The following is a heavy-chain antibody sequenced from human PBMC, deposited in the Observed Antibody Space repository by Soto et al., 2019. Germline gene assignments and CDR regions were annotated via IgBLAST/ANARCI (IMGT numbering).Heavy chain of an antibody. Sequence: PGGSLRLSCAASGLTFSSYSMNWVRQAPGKGLEWVSSISSTTNYKYYADSVKGRFTISRDNAKNTLYLQMNSLRAEDTAVYYCAKRPDSSGYYPFDYWGQGTLVTAPQ. D-gene: IGHD3-22*01. J-gene: IGHJ4*02. V-gene: IGHV3-21*04. CDR3: AKRPDSSGYYPFDY. CDR1: GLTFSSYS. CDR2: ISSTTNYK.